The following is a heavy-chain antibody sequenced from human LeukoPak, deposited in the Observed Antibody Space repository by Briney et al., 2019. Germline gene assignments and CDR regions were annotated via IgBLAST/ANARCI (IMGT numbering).Heavy chain of an antibody. J-gene: IGHJ3*02. CDR1: GFTFSRFG. CDR2: IWYDGSNE. Sequence: GGSLRLSCAASGFTFSRFGMHWVRQAPGKELEWVAVIWYDGSNESYADSVKGRFSISRDNSKNTLYLQMNSLRAEDTAVYYCARSMTDSSGYCYAFDIWGQGTMVTVSS. CDR3: ARSMTDSSGYCYAFDI. D-gene: IGHD3-22*01. V-gene: IGHV3-33*01.